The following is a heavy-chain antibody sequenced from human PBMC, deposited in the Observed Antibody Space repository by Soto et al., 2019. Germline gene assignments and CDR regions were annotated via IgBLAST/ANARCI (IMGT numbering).Heavy chain of an antibody. CDR3: ARDQGGYCSITSCYLPEYFQH. J-gene: IGHJ1*01. Sequence: QVQLQESGPGLVKPSQTLSLTCTVSGVSISRGGYYWNWIRQHPGTGLEWVGSIYYSGSTYYNPSLTSRVTISVDTSKNQFSLKLNSVTAADTAVYYCARDQGGYCSITSCYLPEYFQHWGQGSLVTVSS. CDR1: GVSISRGGYY. CDR2: IYYSGST. D-gene: IGHD2-2*01. V-gene: IGHV4-31*03.